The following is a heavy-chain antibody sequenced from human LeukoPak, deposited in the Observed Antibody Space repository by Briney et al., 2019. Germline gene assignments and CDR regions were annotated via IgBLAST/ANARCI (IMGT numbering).Heavy chain of an antibody. CDR1: GFTFSDYW. J-gene: IGHJ4*02. V-gene: IGHV3-7*01. CDR3: ARVGTWELQRVFDY. D-gene: IGHD1-26*01. Sequence: GGSLRLSCAPSGFTFSDYWMTWVRQVPGKGLEWVASINRGGNEVHYVDSVKGRFTISRDNAKNSLYLQLDSLRVEDTAVYYCARVGTWELQRVFDYWGRGTLVTVSS. CDR2: INRGGNEV.